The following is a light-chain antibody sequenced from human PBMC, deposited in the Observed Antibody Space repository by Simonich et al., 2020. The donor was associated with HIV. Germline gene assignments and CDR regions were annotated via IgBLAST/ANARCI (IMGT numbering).Light chain of an antibody. V-gene: IGKV3-15*01. Sequence: ATLSCRASQNVNSNLAWYQQKPGQAPSLLIYCASTRATGIPARFIGSGSGTEFTLTISSLQPEDFATYYCQHLNSFLPLTFGGGTKVEIK. CDR2: CAS. CDR3: QHLNSFLPLT. CDR1: QNVNSN. J-gene: IGKJ4*01.